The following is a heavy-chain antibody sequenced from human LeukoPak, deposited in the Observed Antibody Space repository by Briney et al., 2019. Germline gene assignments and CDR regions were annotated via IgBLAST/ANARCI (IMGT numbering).Heavy chain of an antibody. CDR2: INHSGST. CDR3: ARAGWFGELYGPLDF. Sequence: WETLSLTCAVYGESFNNYYWTWIRRSPGKGLEWIGEINHSGSTNYNPSLKSRVTISVDPSKNQFFLKLTSVIAADTALYYCARAGWFGELYGPLDFWGQGTLVTVSS. D-gene: IGHD3-10*01. V-gene: IGHV4-34*01. CDR1: GESFNNYY. J-gene: IGHJ4*02.